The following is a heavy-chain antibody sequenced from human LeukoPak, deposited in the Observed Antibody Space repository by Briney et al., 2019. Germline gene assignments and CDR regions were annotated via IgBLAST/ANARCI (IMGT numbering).Heavy chain of an antibody. CDR2: INHSGST. J-gene: IGHJ4*02. D-gene: IGHD3-22*01. CDR1: GGSFSGYY. Sequence: SETLSLTCAVYGGSFSGYYWSWIRQPPGKGLEWIGEINHSGSTNYNPSLKSRVTISVDTSKNQFSLKLSSVTAVDTAVYYCARSTNLGYYYDSSGYRIVGYWGQGTLVTASS. CDR3: ARSTNLGYYYDSSGYRIVGY. V-gene: IGHV4-34*01.